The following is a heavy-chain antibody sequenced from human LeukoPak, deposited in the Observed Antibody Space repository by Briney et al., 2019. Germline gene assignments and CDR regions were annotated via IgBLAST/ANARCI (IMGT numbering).Heavy chain of an antibody. V-gene: IGHV4-34*01. D-gene: IGHD1-1*01. J-gene: IGHJ4*02. CDR1: GGSFSGYY. Sequence: NPSETLSLTCAVYGGSFSGYYWSWIRQPPGKGLEWIGEINHSGSTNYNPSLKSRVTISVDTSKNQFSLNLSSVTAADTAVYYCARHSAGTTKDYWGQGSLVSVSS. CDR3: ARHSAGTTKDY. CDR2: INHSGST.